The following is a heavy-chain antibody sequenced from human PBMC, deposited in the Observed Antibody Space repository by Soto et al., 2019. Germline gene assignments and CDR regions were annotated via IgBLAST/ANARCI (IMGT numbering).Heavy chain of an antibody. Sequence: QVQLVESGGGVVQPGRSLRLSCEAPGFPFSHYGMHWVRQAPGKGLEWVSVIQSDGKNVYYIDSVKGRFTISRDNSKNTLYLQMNSLRAEDTAVYFCARDALGYCRSSNCYIYYGMDVWGQGTTVIVSS. CDR2: IQSDGKNV. D-gene: IGHD2-2*01. V-gene: IGHV3-33*01. CDR3: ARDALGYCRSSNCYIYYGMDV. CDR1: GFPFSHYG. J-gene: IGHJ6*02.